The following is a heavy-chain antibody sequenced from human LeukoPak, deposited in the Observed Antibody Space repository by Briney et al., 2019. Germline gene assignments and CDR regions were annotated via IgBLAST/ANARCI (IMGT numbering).Heavy chain of an antibody. Sequence: SETLSLTCTVSGGSISSYYWSWIRQPLGKGLEWIGYIYYSGSTNYNPSLKSRVTISVDTSKNQFSLKLSSVTAADTAVYYCARGGGMGYYYYYMDVWGKGTTVTVSS. V-gene: IGHV4-59*01. J-gene: IGHJ6*03. CDR3: ARGGGMGYYYYYMDV. D-gene: IGHD1-26*01. CDR1: GGSISSYY. CDR2: IYYSGST.